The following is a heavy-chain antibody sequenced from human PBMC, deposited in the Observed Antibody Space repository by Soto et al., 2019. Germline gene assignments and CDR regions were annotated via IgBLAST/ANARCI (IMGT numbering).Heavy chain of an antibody. J-gene: IGHJ6*02. Sequence: QVQLVQSGTEVKKPGSSVKVSCRASGGTFNAYALSWVRQAPGQGLEWMGGIIPMFGSTKYAQKFQGRATITADKSTSTAYMELRSLRYEDTAVYYCARERGVGVTAVRQYYGLDVWGQGTTVTVSS. D-gene: IGHD1-26*01. V-gene: IGHV1-69*06. CDR1: GGTFNAYA. CDR3: ARERGVGVTAVRQYYGLDV. CDR2: IIPMFGST.